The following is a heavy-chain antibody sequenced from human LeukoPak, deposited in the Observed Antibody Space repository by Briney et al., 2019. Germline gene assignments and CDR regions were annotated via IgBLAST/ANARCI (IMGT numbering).Heavy chain of an antibody. J-gene: IGHJ6*03. Sequence: PGGSLRLSCAASGFTFSDYYMSWIRQALGKGLEWLSYISSSGKTMSYADSVKGRFTISRDNAKNSLYLQLNSLRAEDTAVYFCARSIESSNPPYYYFYMDVWGKGTTVTVSS. CDR1: GFTFSDYY. D-gene: IGHD6-6*01. CDR2: ISSSGKTM. CDR3: ARSIESSNPPYYYFYMDV. V-gene: IGHV3-11*01.